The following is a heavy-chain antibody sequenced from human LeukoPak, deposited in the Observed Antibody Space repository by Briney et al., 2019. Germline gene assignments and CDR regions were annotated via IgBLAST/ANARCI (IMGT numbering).Heavy chain of an antibody. J-gene: IGHJ4*02. Sequence: KASETLSLTCAVYGGSFSGYYWSWIRQPPGKGLEWIGEINHSGSTNYNPSLKSRVTISVDTSKSQFSLKLSSVTAADTAVYYCARWGDAVADYWGQGTPVTVSS. CDR3: ARWGDAVADY. V-gene: IGHV4-34*01. CDR1: GGSFSGYY. CDR2: INHSGST. D-gene: IGHD3-16*01.